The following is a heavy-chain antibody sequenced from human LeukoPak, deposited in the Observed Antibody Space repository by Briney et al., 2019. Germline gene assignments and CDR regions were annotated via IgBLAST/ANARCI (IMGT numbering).Heavy chain of an antibody. V-gene: IGHV3-15*01. D-gene: IGHD1-26*01. CDR3: TTDLFLLGAFDI. CDR2: IKSKTDGGTT. J-gene: IGHJ3*02. CDR1: GFTFSNAW. Sequence: GGSLRLSCAASGFTFSNAWMSRVRQAPRKGLEWVGRIKSKTDGGTTDYAAPVKGRFTISRDDSKNTLYLQMNSLKTEDTAVYYCTTDLFLLGAFDIWGQGTMVTVSS.